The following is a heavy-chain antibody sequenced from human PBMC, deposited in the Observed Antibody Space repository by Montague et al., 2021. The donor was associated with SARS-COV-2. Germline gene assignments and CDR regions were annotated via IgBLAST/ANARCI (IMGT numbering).Heavy chain of an antibody. V-gene: IGHV3-48*03. CDR1: GFNFGVYE. D-gene: IGHD2-2*01. J-gene: IGHJ5*02. CDR2: INGGSSVM. CDR3: APAVPVADDS. Sequence: RLSWSASGFNFGVYEMNWVRQTPGKGLEWVSYINGGSSVMYYADSVMGRFTISRDNAGSSLYLQMNSLRAEDTAVYYCAPAVPVADDSWGQGTLVTVSS.